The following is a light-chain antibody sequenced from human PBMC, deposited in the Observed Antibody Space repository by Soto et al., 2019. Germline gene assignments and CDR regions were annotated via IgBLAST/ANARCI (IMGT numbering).Light chain of an antibody. CDR1: QGIGNY. CDR2: AAS. V-gene: IGKV1-27*01. CDR3: QKYDHAPLT. J-gene: IGKJ4*01. Sequence: DIQMTQSPSSLSASVGDRVTITCRASQGIGNYLAWYQQRPGKVPKLLIYAASTLQSGVPSRFSGSGSRPDFTLTISSLQPEDVATYYCQKYDHAPLTFGGGTKVEIK.